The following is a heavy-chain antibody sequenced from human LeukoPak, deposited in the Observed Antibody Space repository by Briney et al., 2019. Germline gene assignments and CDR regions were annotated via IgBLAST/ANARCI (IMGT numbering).Heavy chain of an antibody. CDR1: GFTFNSFW. Sequence: PGGSLGLSCAASGFTFNSFWMYWVRQVPGKGLLWVARINSDGIRTSHADSVQGRFTISRDNANNTLYLQMNSLRVEDMAVYYCARGGSGSGYHYYYYYMDVWGKGTTVTISS. CDR3: ARGGSGSGYHYYYYYMDV. J-gene: IGHJ6*03. V-gene: IGHV3-74*01. D-gene: IGHD3-22*01. CDR2: INSDGIRT.